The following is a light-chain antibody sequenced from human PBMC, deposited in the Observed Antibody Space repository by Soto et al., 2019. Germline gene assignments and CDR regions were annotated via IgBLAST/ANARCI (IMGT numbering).Light chain of an antibody. CDR2: GAS. CDR3: QNYNRAPWT. V-gene: IGKV1-27*01. Sequence: DIQMTQSPSSLSASVGDRVTITCRASEDISNYLAWYQQKPGKVPKLLIYGASTLQSGVPSRFSGXXXGTXXTLTISSLQTEDVATYYCQNYNRAPWTFGQGTKVESK. J-gene: IGKJ1*01. CDR1: EDISNY.